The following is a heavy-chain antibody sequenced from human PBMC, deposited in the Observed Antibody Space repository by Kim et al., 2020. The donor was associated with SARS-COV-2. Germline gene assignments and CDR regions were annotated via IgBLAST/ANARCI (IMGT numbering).Heavy chain of an antibody. CDR1: GFTFSSYA. J-gene: IGHJ3*02. D-gene: IGHD6-19*01. CDR2: ISGSGGST. Sequence: GGSLRLSCAASGFTFSSYAMSWVRQAPGKGLEWVSDISGSGGSTYYADSVKGRFTISRDNSKNTLYLQMNSLRAEDTAVYYCAKDRWRESSGWYPDAFDIWGQGTMVTVSS. CDR3: AKDRWRESSGWYPDAFDI. V-gene: IGHV3-23*01.